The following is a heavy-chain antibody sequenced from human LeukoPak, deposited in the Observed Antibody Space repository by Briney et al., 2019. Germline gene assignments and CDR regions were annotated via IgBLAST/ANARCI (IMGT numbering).Heavy chain of an antibody. Sequence: GGSLRLSCAASGFTFSSYWMSWVRQAPGKGLEGVANIKQDGSEKYYVDSLKGRFTISRDNAKNSLYLQMNGLAAEDTAVYSCARRQCSSISCYYAFDIWGQGTMVTVSS. CDR3: ARRQCSSISCYYAFDI. J-gene: IGHJ3*02. V-gene: IGHV3-7*01. CDR2: IKQDGSEK. D-gene: IGHD2-2*01. CDR1: GFTFSSYW.